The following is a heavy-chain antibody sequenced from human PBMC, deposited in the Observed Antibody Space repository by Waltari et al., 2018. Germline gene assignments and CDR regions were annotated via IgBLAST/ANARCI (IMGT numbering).Heavy chain of an antibody. V-gene: IGHV3-7*01. Sequence: EVQLVESGGGLVQPGGSLRLSWAASGFTLSNYGRSWVRQAPGRGLEWLANIKEDGSATYSVDSVKGRFTISRDNAKNSLYVQMNNLRAEDTAVYYCAACIEVTGAYDFWGQGSLVTVSS. J-gene: IGHJ4*02. CDR2: IKEDGSAT. D-gene: IGHD2-21*02. CDR1: GFTLSNYG. CDR3: AACIEVTGAYDF.